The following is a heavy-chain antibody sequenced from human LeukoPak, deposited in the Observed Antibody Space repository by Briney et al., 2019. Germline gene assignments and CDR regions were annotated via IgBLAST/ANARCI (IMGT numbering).Heavy chain of an antibody. CDR2: ISAYNGNT. Sequence: ASVKVFCKASGYTFTSYGISWVRQAPGQGLEWMGWISAYNGNTNYAQKLQGRVTMTTDTSTSTAYMELRSLRSDDTAVYYCARGPPPVVVVAATRIWFDPWGQGTLVTVSS. CDR3: ARGPPPVVVVAATRIWFDP. CDR1: GYTFTSYG. V-gene: IGHV1-18*01. J-gene: IGHJ5*02. D-gene: IGHD2-15*01.